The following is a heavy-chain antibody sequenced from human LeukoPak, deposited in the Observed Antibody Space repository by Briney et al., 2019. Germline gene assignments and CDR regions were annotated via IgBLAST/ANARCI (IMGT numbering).Heavy chain of an antibody. CDR1: GFTFKTYT. Sequence: GGSLRLSCSGTGFTFKTYTLHWVRQAPGKGLEWVARVSWDGTNQFYPDSVKGRFTISRDNSKNTVFLEMDSLGTDDTGVYYCARDKGSAWGFDLWGQGTLVTVSS. CDR3: ARDKGSAWGFDL. V-gene: IGHV3-30*04. D-gene: IGHD3-16*01. J-gene: IGHJ5*02. CDR2: VSWDGTNQ.